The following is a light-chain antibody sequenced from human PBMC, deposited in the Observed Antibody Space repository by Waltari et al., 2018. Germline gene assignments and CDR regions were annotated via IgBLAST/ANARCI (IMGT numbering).Light chain of an antibody. CDR1: SLRTYY. Sequence: SSELTPDPVVSVALGQTVRITCQGDSLRTYYVSWFQQKPGQAPALVIYGKNNRPSGIPDRFSASSSGSTASLTIIGAQAEDEADYYCHSRDSSGDVLIGGGTKLTVV. J-gene: IGLJ2*01. CDR3: HSRDSSGDVL. V-gene: IGLV3-19*01. CDR2: GKN.